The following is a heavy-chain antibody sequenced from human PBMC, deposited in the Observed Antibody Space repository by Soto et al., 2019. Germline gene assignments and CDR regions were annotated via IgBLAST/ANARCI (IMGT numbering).Heavy chain of an antibody. Sequence: SETLSLTCAVYGGSLSGNYWTRIRQSPGKGLEWIGEISQSGRSNYSPSLNSRVTLSVDTSERQFSLRLSSVTAADTAVYYCARRPMPSPTNYRLDVWATGTTVTVSS. CDR3: ARRPMPSPTNYRLDV. CDR2: ISQSGRS. CDR1: GGSLSGNY. D-gene: IGHD1-7*01. J-gene: IGHJ6*04. V-gene: IGHV4-34*01.